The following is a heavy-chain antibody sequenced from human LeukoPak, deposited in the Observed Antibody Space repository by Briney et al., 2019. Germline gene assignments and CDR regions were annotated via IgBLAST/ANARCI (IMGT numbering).Heavy chain of an antibody. CDR1: GFTFSTYA. CDR3: AKSSQNYFNRWSDY. Sequence: GGSLRLSCAASGFTFSTYAMNWVRQAPGKGPEWVSGISGSGGSTYYADSVKGRFTISRDNSKNTLYLQMISLRAEDTAVYYRAKSSQNYFNRWSDYWGQGTLVTVSS. V-gene: IGHV3-23*01. CDR2: ISGSGGST. J-gene: IGHJ4*02. D-gene: IGHD3-10*01.